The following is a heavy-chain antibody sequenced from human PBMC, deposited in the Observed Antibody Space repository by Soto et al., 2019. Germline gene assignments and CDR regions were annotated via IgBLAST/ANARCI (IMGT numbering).Heavy chain of an antibody. Sequence: ASVKVSCKASGYTFTSYGISWVRQAPGQGLEWMGWISAYNGNTNYAQKLQGRVTMTTDTSTSTAYMELRSLRSDDTAVYYCARVPRGYDIETGRSYYYMDVWGKGTTVTVSS. V-gene: IGHV1-18*01. CDR2: ISAYNGNT. D-gene: IGHD3-9*01. CDR3: ARVPRGYDIETGRSYYYMDV. CDR1: GYTFTSYG. J-gene: IGHJ6*03.